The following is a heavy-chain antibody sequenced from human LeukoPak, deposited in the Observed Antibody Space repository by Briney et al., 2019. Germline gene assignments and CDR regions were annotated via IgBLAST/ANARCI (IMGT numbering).Heavy chain of an antibody. J-gene: IGHJ6*02. D-gene: IGHD3-3*01. CDR1: GFTVSSNY. Sequence: GGSLRLSCAASGFTVSSNYMSWVRQAPGKGLEWVSVIYSDGSTYYADSVKGRFTISRDNSKNTLYLQMNSLRAEDTAVYYCAREETNYDFWSDQPHHYGTDVWGQGTTVTVSS. V-gene: IGHV3-53*01. CDR3: AREETNYDFWSDQPHHYGTDV. CDR2: IYSDGST.